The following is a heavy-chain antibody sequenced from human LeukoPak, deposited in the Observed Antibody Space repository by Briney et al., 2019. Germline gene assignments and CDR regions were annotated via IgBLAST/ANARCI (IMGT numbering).Heavy chain of an antibody. V-gene: IGHV3-30*02. CDR1: GFTFSSYG. CDR3: AKDQGYSSTWFFDY. CDR2: IRHDGSNK. D-gene: IGHD6-13*01. J-gene: IGHJ4*02. Sequence: PGGSLRLSCAASGFTFSSYGMHWVRQAPGKGLEWVAFIRHDGSNKYYADSVKGRFTISRDNSKNTLYLQMNSLRAEDTAMYYCAKDQGYSSTWFFDYWGQGTLVTVSS.